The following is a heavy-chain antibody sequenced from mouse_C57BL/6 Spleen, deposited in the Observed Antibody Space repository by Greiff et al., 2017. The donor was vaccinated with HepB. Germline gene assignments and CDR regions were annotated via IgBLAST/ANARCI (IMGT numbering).Heavy chain of an antibody. D-gene: IGHD2-2*01. CDR2: INPSSGYT. CDR1: GYTFTSYT. J-gene: IGHJ4*01. Sequence: LQESGAELARPGASVKMSCKASGYTFTSYTMHWVKQRPGQGLEWIGYINPSSGYTKYNQKVKDKATLTAVKSSSTAYMQLSSLTSEDSAVYYCARRGGYDGYAMDYWGQGTSVTVSS. CDR3: ARRGGYDGYAMDY. V-gene: IGHV1-4*01.